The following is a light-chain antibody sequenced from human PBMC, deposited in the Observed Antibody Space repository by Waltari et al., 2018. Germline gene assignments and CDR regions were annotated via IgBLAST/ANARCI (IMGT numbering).Light chain of an antibody. CDR3: QQYDTYPLT. CDR2: KAS. Sequence: IEMTQSPPTVSASVGAWVTLTCRASQTINTWLAWYQQKPGKAPTLLIYKASRLQSGVPSRFSGSESGTEFTLTMSSLQPEDFGTYYCQQYDTYPLTFGGGTRVEI. CDR1: QTINTW. J-gene: IGKJ4*01. V-gene: IGKV1-5*03.